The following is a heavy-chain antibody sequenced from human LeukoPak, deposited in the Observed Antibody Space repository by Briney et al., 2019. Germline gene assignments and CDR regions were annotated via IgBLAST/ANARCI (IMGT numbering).Heavy chain of an antibody. V-gene: IGHV4-38-2*02. CDR3: ARDRGVAYYYYMDV. Sequence: SETLSLTCTVSGYSISSGYYWGWIRPPPGKGLEWIGSIYHSGSTYYNPSLKSRVTISVDTSKNQFSLKLSSVTAADTAVYYCARDRGVAYYYYMDVWGKGTTVTVSS. J-gene: IGHJ6*03. CDR2: IYHSGST. CDR1: GYSISSGYY. D-gene: IGHD3-10*01.